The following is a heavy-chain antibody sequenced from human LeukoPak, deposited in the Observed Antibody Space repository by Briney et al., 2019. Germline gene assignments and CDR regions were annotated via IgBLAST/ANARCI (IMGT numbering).Heavy chain of an antibody. CDR1: GFTFNDYY. CDR3: ARDYAWDSYGLVLDS. Sequence: GGSLRLSCAASGFTFNDYYMSWTRQAPGEGLEWISYISGSGDRIYYADSVKGRFTISRDNAKNSLYLQLNSLRAEDTAVYYCARDYAWDSYGLVLDSWGQGALVTVSS. J-gene: IGHJ4*02. CDR2: ISGSGDRI. V-gene: IGHV3-11*01. D-gene: IGHD3-16*02.